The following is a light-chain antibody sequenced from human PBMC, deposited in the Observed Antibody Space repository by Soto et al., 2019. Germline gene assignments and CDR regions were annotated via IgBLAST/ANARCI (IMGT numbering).Light chain of an antibody. CDR2: KAS. J-gene: IGKJ3*01. CDR3: QQRSNWPVT. Sequence: DIQMTQSPSTLSGSVGDRVTITCRASQTISSWLAWYQQKPGKAPKLLIYKASTLKSGVPSRFSGSGSGTEFTLTVCSLQPEYFSVYYCQQRSNWPVTFGPGTKVDIK. V-gene: IGKV1-5*03. CDR1: QTISSW.